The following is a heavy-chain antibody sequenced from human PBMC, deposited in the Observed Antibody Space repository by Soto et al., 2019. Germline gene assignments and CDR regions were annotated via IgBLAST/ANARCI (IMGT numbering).Heavy chain of an antibody. CDR2: IIPILGIA. CDR3: VSRGGGLRQTWFDP. V-gene: IGHV1-69*02. Sequence: QVQLVQSGAEVKKPGSSVKVSCKASGGTFSSYTISWVRQAPGQGLEWMGRIIPILGIANYAQKFQGRVTITAAKSTSTAYMELSSLRSEDTAVYYCVSRGGGLRQTWFDPWGQGTLVTVSS. CDR1: GGTFSSYT. J-gene: IGHJ5*02. D-gene: IGHD5-12*01.